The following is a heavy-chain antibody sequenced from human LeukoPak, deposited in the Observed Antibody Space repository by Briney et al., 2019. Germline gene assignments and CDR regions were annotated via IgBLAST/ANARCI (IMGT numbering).Heavy chain of an antibody. Sequence: PGESLTLSCAASGFTFSSYWMHWVRQASGKGLVWVSRIKYDGSSTSYADSVKGRFTISRDNAKNTLYLQMNSLRDEDTAVYHCAREYYTSYDPWGQGTLVTVSS. CDR2: IKYDGSST. J-gene: IGHJ5*02. CDR3: AREYYTSYDP. V-gene: IGHV3-74*01. D-gene: IGHD3-3*01. CDR1: GFTFSSYW.